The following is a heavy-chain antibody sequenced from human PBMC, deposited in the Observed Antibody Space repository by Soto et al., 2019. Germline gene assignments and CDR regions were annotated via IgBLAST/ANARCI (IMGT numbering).Heavy chain of an antibody. CDR2: IYDTGISGYTPST. J-gene: IGHJ6*02. CDR1: GGSITSSY. CDR3: ARGEDAFFYYGLDV. Sequence: LSLTCTVSGGSITSSYWSWIRRPPGKGLEWIAYIYDTGISGYTPSTSYNPSLKSRVTMSVDTSKSQLSLKLTSVTAADTAVYYCARGEDAFFYYGLDVWGQGITVTVSS. V-gene: IGHV4-59*01.